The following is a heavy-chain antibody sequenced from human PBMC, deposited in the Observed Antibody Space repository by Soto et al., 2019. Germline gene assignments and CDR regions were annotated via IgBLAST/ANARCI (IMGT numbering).Heavy chain of an antibody. CDR2: INPIVSMS. J-gene: IGHJ4*02. CDR1: GDTFSFYT. V-gene: IGHV1-69*02. D-gene: IGHD3-10*01. Sequence: QVQLVQSWTEVKKPGSSVKVSCKASGDTFSFYTINWVRQAPGLGLEWVGRINPIVSMSNYAQKFQGRVSMTADKSTSTAYMELRSLRSDDTAMYFCAASYGSGYRAFDYWGQGALGIVSS. CDR3: AASYGSGYRAFDY.